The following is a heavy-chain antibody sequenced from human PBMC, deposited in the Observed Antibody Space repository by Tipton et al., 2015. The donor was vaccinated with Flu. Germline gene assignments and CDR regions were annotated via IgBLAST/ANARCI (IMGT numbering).Heavy chain of an antibody. D-gene: IGHD3-10*01. CDR1: GDSISRGDYY. CDR3: AREGGFDFVSGSYHWFDP. J-gene: IGHJ5*02. CDR2: IYYSGST. Sequence: TLSLTCTVSGDSISRGDYYWSWIRRHPGKGLEWIGYIYYSGSTYYNTSLKSRVSMSMDTSRNQFSLKLSSVTAADTAVYYCAREGGFDFVSGSYHWFDPWGQGTLVTVSS. V-gene: IGHV4-31*03.